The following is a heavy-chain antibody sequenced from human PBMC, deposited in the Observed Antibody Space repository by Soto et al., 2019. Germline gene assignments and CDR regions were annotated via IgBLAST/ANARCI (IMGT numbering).Heavy chain of an antibody. J-gene: IGHJ5*02. Sequence: SETLSLTCTVSGDSMTSSSYYWGWIRQPPGKGLEWIGSIYYSGRTSYNSGSTYYSPSLKSRVTISGDTSKSQFSLKLSSVTAADTAVYYCARHTRNQFDPWGQGTLVTVSS. CDR3: ARHTRNQFDP. V-gene: IGHV4-39*01. CDR2: IYYSGRTSYNSGST. CDR1: GDSMTSSSYY.